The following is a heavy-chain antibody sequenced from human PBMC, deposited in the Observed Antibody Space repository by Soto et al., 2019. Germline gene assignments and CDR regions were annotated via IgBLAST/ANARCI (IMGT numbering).Heavy chain of an antibody. CDR2: ISTTRNYT. D-gene: IGHD2-21*01. CDR1: GFTFSDHF. V-gene: IGHV3-11*06. Sequence: PGGSLRLSCIVSGFTFSDHFMAWVRQAPVKGVEWVSDISTTRNYTKYADSVKGRFSMSRDNARNSVYLQMNRLRADDTAVYYCARVSRDYHLYYFDYWGQGALVTVSS. CDR3: ARVSRDYHLYYFDY. J-gene: IGHJ4*02.